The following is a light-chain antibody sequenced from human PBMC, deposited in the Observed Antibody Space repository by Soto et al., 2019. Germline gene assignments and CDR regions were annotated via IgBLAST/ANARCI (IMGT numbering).Light chain of an antibody. Sequence: DVVMTQSPLFLPVTLGQPASISCRSSQSLIHSDGNTYLSWFQQRPGQSPRRLIYEVSDRDSGVXDXYTGSGSGTDFTLKISRVEAEDVGVYYGCQGTHWPWTFGQGTEVEIK. J-gene: IGKJ1*01. V-gene: IGKV2-30*02. CDR3: CQGTHWPWT. CDR1: QSLIHSDGNTY. CDR2: EVS.